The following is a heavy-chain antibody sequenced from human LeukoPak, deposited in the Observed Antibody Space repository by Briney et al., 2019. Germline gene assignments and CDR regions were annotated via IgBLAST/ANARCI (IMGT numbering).Heavy chain of an antibody. CDR3: VRDSDTFGFDH. CDR2: IYSIGST. D-gene: IGHD5-18*01. J-gene: IGHJ4*02. Sequence: GESLRLSCVTSGFSASSNFMSWVRQAPGKGLEWVSIIYSIGSTYYTDSVKGRFTISRDNSKSTVYLQMDSLRAEDTAVYYCVRDSDTFGFDHWGQGTLVTVSS. V-gene: IGHV3-53*01. CDR1: GFSASSNF.